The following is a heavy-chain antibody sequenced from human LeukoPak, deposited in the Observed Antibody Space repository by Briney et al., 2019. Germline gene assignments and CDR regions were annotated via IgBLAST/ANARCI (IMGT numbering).Heavy chain of an antibody. CDR3: ARGGYSYGFGVYFDY. V-gene: IGHV4-59*01. D-gene: IGHD5-18*01. CDR1: GGAISSYY. CDR2: IYYSGST. J-gene: IGHJ4*02. Sequence: SETRSLTCTVPGGAISSYYWSWIRQPPGKGLEWIGYIYYSGSTNYNPSLKCRVTISVDTSKNQCSLKLSSVTAADTAVYYCARGGYSYGFGVYFDYWGQGTLVTVSS.